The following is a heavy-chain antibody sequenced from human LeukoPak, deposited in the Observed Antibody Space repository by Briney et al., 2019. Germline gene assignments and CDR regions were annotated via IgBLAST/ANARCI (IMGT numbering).Heavy chain of an antibody. J-gene: IGHJ4*02. Sequence: SETLSLTCTVSGGSISSYYWSWIRQPPGKGLEWIGYIYYSESTNYNPSLKSRGTISVDTSKNQFSLKLSSVTAADTAVYYCAGHDYSNYVFFDYWGQGTLVTVSS. D-gene: IGHD4-11*01. V-gene: IGHV4-59*01. CDR3: AGHDYSNYVFFDY. CDR1: GGSISSYY. CDR2: IYYSEST.